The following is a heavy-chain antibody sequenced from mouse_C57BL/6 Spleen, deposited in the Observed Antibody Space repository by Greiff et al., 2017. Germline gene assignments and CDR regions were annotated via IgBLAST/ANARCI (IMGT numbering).Heavy chain of an antibody. J-gene: IGHJ4*01. CDR3: VRHYAMDY. CDR1: GFSFNTYA. V-gene: IGHV10-1*01. Sequence: GGGLVQPKGSLKLSCAASGFSFNTYAMNWVRQAPGKGLEWVARIRSKINNYATYYDDSVKDRFTISRDDSERMLYLQMNNLRTEDAAMYYGVRHYAMDYWGQGTSVTVSS. CDR2: IRSKINNYAT.